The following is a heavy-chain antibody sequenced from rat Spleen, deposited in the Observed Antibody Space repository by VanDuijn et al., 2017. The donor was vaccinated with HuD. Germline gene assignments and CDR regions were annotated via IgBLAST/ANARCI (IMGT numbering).Heavy chain of an antibody. CDR2: ISYGDSSGHSGT. J-gene: IGHJ2*01. CDR3: ARHGYNSYFDY. CDR1: GFTFRNFD. V-gene: IGHV5-29*01. D-gene: IGHD1-9*01. Sequence: EVQLVESGGDIVQPGGSLKLSCAASGFTFRNFDMAWVRQAPTTGLEWVATISYGDSSGHSGTYYRDSVRGRFTISRDDAKSTLSLQMDSLRSADTATYYCARHGYNSYFDYWGQGVMVTVSS.